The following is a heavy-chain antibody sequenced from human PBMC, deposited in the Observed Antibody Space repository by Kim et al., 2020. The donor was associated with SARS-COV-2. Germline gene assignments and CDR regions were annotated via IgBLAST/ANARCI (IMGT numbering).Heavy chain of an antibody. CDR3: ARALWGYYLYYFDY. J-gene: IGHJ4*02. Sequence: SETLSLTCAVYGGSFSGYYWSWIRQPPGKGLEWIGEINHSGSTNYNPSLKSRVTISVDTSKNQFSLKLSSVTAADTAVYYCARALWGYYLYYFDYWGQGTLVTVSS. D-gene: IGHD3-22*01. V-gene: IGHV4-34*01. CDR2: INHSGST. CDR1: GGSFSGYY.